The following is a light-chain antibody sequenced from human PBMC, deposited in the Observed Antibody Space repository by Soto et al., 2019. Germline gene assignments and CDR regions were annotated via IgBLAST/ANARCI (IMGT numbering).Light chain of an antibody. V-gene: IGKV1D-16*01. Sequence: DIQMTQSPSSVSASVGDRVTITCRASQGISSWLAWYQQKPGKAPNLLIYAASSLHSGVQSRFSGSGSGTDFTLTIRSLQPEDVAAYYCKQYNSYSWTFGQGTKVDIK. CDR2: AAS. CDR3: KQYNSYSWT. CDR1: QGISSW. J-gene: IGKJ1*01.